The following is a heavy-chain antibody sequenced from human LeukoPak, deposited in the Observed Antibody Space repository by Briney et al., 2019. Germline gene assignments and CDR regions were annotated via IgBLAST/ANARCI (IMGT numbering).Heavy chain of an antibody. V-gene: IGHV3-23*01. Sequence: GGSLRLSCAASGFTFSSYGMSWVRQAPGKGLEWVSAISGSGGSTYYADSVKGWFTISRDNSKNTLYLQMNSLRAEDTAVYYCAKDARYDILTNYNWFDPWGQGTLVTVSS. D-gene: IGHD3-9*01. J-gene: IGHJ5*02. CDR3: AKDARYDILTNYNWFDP. CDR1: GFTFSSYG. CDR2: ISGSGGST.